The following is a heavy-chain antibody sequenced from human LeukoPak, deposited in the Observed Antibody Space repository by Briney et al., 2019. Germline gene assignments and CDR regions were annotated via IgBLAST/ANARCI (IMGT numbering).Heavy chain of an antibody. J-gene: IGHJ4*02. CDR2: ISWNSGSI. Sequence: GGSLRLSCAASGFTFDDYAMHWVRQAPGKGLEWVSGISWNSGSIGYADSVKGRFTISRDNAKNSLYLQMNSLRPEDTALYYCAKGPRITWIDYWGQGTVVTVSS. CDR3: AKGPRITWIDY. CDR1: GFTFDDYA. V-gene: IGHV3-9*01. D-gene: IGHD2/OR15-2a*01.